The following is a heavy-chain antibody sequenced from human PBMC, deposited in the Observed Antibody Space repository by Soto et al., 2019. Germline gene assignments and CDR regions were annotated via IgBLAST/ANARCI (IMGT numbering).Heavy chain of an antibody. Sequence: PGESLKISCKGSGYSFTSYWIGWVRQMPGKGLEWMGIIYPGDSDTRYSPSFQGQVTSSADKSISTAYLQWSSLKASDTAMYYCASHDKGPYGDYGLDFDYWGQGALVTVSS. CDR3: ASHDKGPYGDYGLDFDY. CDR1: GYSFTSYW. D-gene: IGHD4-17*01. J-gene: IGHJ4*02. V-gene: IGHV5-51*01. CDR2: IYPGDSDT.